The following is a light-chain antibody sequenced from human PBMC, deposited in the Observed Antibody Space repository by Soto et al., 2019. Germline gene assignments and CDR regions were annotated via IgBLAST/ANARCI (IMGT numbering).Light chain of an antibody. Sequence: QSALTQPASVSGSPGQSITISCTGTSSDVGNYNLVSWYQQHPGKAPKLIIHGVIYWPFGIFSRFSGSKSGNSASLTISGLQAEDEADYYCCSYAGSDIYVFGTGTKLTVL. J-gene: IGLJ1*01. CDR2: GVI. CDR3: CSYAGSDIYV. CDR1: SSDVGNYNL. V-gene: IGLV2-23*02.